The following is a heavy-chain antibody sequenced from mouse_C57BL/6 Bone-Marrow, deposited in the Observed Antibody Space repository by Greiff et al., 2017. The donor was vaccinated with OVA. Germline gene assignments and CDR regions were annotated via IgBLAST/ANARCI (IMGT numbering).Heavy chain of an antibody. J-gene: IGHJ1*03. CDR2: ISSGGSYT. CDR3: ARIFSYWYFDV. CDR1: GFTFSSYG. V-gene: IGHV5-6*01. Sequence: EVKLMESGGDLVKPGGSLKLSCAASGFTFSSYGMSWVRQTPDKRLEWVATISSGGSYTYYPDSVKGRFTISRDNAKNTLYLQMSSLKSEDTAVYYCARIFSYWYFDVWGTGTTVTVSS.